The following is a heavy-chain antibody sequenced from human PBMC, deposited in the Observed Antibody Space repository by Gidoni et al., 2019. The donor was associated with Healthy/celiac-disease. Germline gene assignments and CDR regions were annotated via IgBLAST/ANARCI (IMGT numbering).Heavy chain of an antibody. CDR3: TTEGGWYEGYFDY. Sequence: EVQLVASWGGLVKPGGSHRLSCAASGFTFSNAWMSWVRQAPGKGLEWVGRIKSKTDGGTTDYAAPVKGRFTISRDDSKNTLYLQMNSLKTEDTAVYYCTTEGGWYEGYFDYWGQGTLVTVSS. V-gene: IGHV3-15*01. D-gene: IGHD6-19*01. J-gene: IGHJ4*02. CDR1: GFTFSNAW. CDR2: IKSKTDGGTT.